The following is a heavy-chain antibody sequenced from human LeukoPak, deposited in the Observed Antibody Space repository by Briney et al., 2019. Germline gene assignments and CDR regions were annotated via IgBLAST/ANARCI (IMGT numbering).Heavy chain of an antibody. J-gene: IGHJ1*01. CDR3: ARLPGIAAV. D-gene: IGHD6-13*01. V-gene: IGHV4-4*09. CDR1: GGSISSYY. CDR2: IYTSGST. Sequence: SETLSLTCTVSGGSISSYYWSWIRQPTGKGLEWSGYIYTSGSTNYNPSLKSRLTMSVDTSKNQISLKLISLTAADTAVYYCARLPGIAAVWGQGTLFTVSS.